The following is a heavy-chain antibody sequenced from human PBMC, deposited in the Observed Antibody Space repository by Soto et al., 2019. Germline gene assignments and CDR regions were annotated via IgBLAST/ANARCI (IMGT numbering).Heavy chain of an antibody. J-gene: IGHJ6*02. D-gene: IGHD2-8*01. V-gene: IGHV4-59*01. Sequence: PSETLSLTCTVSGGSISSYYWSWIRQPPGKGLEWIGYIYYSGSTNYNPSLKSRVTISVDTSKNQFSLKLSSVTAADTAVYYCARGPTGCCTNGVCGMDVWGQGTTVTVSS. CDR1: GGSISSYY. CDR3: ARGPTGCCTNGVCGMDV. CDR2: IYYSGST.